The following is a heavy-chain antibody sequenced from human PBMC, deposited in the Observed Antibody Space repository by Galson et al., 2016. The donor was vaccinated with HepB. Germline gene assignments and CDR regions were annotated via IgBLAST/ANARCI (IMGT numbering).Heavy chain of an antibody. CDR2: INPNGGST. Sequence: SVKVSCKASGYTFTYYSMHWVRQAPGQGLEWMGIINPNGGSTTYAQNFQGRLTMTRDTSTSTVYMELSSLRSDDTAVYYCARGDYDILTAYYGSAGYWGQGTLVTVSS. CDR3: ARGDYDILTAYYGSAGY. V-gene: IGHV1-46*01. CDR1: GYTFTYYS. D-gene: IGHD3-9*01. J-gene: IGHJ4*02.